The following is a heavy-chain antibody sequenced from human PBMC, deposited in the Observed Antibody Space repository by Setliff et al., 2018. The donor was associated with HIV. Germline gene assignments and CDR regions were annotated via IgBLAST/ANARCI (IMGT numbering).Heavy chain of an antibody. Sequence: SETLSLTCTVSGGSVSSGSYYWSWIRQPARKGLEWIGRIYTSGSTNYNPSLKSRVTMSVDTSKNQFSLKLSSVTAADTAVYYCARVSCSSTSCYLFDYWGQGTLVTVSS. CDR3: ARVSCSSTSCYLFDY. CDR2: IYTSGST. CDR1: GGSVSSGSYY. D-gene: IGHD2-2*01. J-gene: IGHJ4*02. V-gene: IGHV4-61*02.